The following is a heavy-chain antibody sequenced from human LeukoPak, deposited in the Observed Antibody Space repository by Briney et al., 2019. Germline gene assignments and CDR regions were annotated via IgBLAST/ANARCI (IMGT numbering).Heavy chain of an antibody. CDR1: GFTFSSYS. J-gene: IGHJ4*02. D-gene: IGHD6-13*01. V-gene: IGHV3-21*01. CDR3: ARAVRVAAAGYFDY. CDR2: ISSSSSYI. Sequence: GGSLRLSCAASGFTFSSYSMNWVRQAPGKGLEWVSSISSSSSYIYYADSVKGRFTISRDNAKNSLYLQMNSLRAEDTAVYYCARAVRVAAAGYFDYWGQGTLVTVSS.